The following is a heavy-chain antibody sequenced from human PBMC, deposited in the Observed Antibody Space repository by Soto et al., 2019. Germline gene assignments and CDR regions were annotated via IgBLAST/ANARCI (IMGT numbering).Heavy chain of an antibody. CDR2: IYWNDDK. CDR1: GFSLSTSGVG. J-gene: IGHJ4*02. D-gene: IGHD1-7*01. V-gene: IGHV2-5*01. CDR3: AHRSRKKWDSWNYDRGWGPFDY. Sequence: QITLKESGPTLVKPTQTLTLTCTFSGFSLSTSGVGVGWIRQPPGKALEWLALIYWNDDKRYSPSLKSRLTNAKDTSKNQVVLTMTNIDPVDTATYYCAHRSRKKWDSWNYDRGWGPFDYWGQGTLVTVSS.